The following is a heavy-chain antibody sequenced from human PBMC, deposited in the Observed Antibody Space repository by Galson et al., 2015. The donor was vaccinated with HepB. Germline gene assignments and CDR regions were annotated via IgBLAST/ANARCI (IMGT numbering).Heavy chain of an antibody. CDR3: AKDRIAAAGTGWFDP. V-gene: IGHV3-30*18. J-gene: IGHJ5*02. D-gene: IGHD6-13*01. Sequence: SLRLSCAASGFTFSSYGMHWVRQAPGKGLEWVAVISYDGSNKYYADSVKGRFTISRDNSKNTLYLQMNSLRAEDTAVYYCAKDRIAAAGTGWFDPWGQGTLVTVSS. CDR2: ISYDGSNK. CDR1: GFTFSSYG.